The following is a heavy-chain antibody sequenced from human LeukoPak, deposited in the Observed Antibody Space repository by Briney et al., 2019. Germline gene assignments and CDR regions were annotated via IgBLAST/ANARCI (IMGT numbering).Heavy chain of an antibody. V-gene: IGHV1-69*05. CDR2: IIPIFGTA. J-gene: IGHJ4*02. CDR3: TRAIYCSGGSCHWEFDY. D-gene: IGHD2-15*01. CDR1: GGTFSSYA. Sequence: SVKVSCKASGGTFSSYAISWVRQAPGQGLEWMGGIIPIFGTANYAQRFQGRVTMTRDTSTSTVYMELSSLRSEDTAVYYCTRAIYCSGGSCHWEFDYWGQGTLVTVSS.